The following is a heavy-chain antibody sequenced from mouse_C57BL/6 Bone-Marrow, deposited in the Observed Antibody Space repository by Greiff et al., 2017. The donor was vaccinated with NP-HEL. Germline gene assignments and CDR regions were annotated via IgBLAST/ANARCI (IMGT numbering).Heavy chain of an antibody. J-gene: IGHJ3*01. Sequence: VQLQQSGPELVKPGASVKISCKASGYAFSSSWMNWVKQRPGKGLEWIGRIYPGDGDTNYNWKFKGKATLTSDKSSSTAYMQLSSLTSEDSAVYFGATDSSGYRFAYWGQGTLVTVSA. CDR2: IYPGDGDT. D-gene: IGHD3-2*02. CDR3: ATDSSGYRFAY. CDR1: GYAFSSSW. V-gene: IGHV1-82*01.